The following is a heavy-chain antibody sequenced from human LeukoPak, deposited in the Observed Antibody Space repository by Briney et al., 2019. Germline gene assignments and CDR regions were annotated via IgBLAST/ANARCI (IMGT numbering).Heavy chain of an antibody. Sequence: GGSLRLSCAASGFAFSSNAMSWVRQAPGKGLEWVSTVSGSGGSTYYADSVKGRFTISRDNSKNTLYLQMNSLRAEDTAVYYCAKYFRGSGYAVPRHWGQGTLVTVSS. D-gene: IGHD5-12*01. J-gene: IGHJ4*02. CDR3: AKYFRGSGYAVPRH. CDR2: VSGSGGST. V-gene: IGHV3-23*01. CDR1: GFAFSSNA.